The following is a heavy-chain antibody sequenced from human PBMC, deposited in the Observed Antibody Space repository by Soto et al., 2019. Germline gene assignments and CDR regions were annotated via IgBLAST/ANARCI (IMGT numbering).Heavy chain of an antibody. J-gene: IGHJ4*02. Sequence: QVQLVESGGGVVQPGRSLRLSCAASGFTFSSYGMHWVRQAPGKGLEWVAVIWYDGSDKYYADSVKGRFTISRDNSKNTLSLQVNSLRAEDTAVYYCGRGDMGGSDLRTPLEYWGQGTLVTVSS. V-gene: IGHV3-33*01. D-gene: IGHD3-16*01. CDR2: IWYDGSDK. CDR3: GRGDMGGSDLRTPLEY. CDR1: GFTFSSYG.